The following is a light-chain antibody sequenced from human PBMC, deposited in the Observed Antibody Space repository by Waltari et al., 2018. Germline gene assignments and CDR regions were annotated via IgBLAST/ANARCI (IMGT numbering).Light chain of an antibody. CDR2: WAS. J-gene: IGKJ2*02. CDR3: QQYATTPRT. CDR1: QSVLYSPNNKHY. Sequence: DIVMTQSPDSLAVSLGERATINCKSSQSVLYSPNNKHYLAWFQQKPGQPPKLLIYWASTRESGVPDRFSGSGSVTDFTLTISSLQAEDVAIYYCQQYATTPRTFGQGTKLEIK. V-gene: IGKV4-1*01.